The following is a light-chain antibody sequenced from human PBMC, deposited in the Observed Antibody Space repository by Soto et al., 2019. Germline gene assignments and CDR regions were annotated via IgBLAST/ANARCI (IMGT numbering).Light chain of an antibody. CDR1: TNDVGGYNY. CDR2: DVS. J-gene: IGLJ1*01. Sequence: QSALTQPASVSGSHGQSITISCTGTTNDVGGYNYVSWFQQHPGKAPKFIIYDVSHRSSGVSNRFSGSKSGNTASLTISGPQAEDEGDYYCWSYTRTTAFFFGTGTKLTV. V-gene: IGLV2-14*03. CDR3: WSYTRTTAFF.